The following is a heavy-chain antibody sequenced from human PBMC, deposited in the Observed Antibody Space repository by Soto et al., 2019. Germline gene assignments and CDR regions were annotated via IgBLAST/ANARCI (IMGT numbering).Heavy chain of an antibody. CDR3: AKGGGPYAECES. CDR1: GFTFRNYW. Sequence: EVQLVESGGGLVQPGGSLTLSCAASGFTFRNYWMSWVRQAPGKGLEWVANINGEGTGQFYVDSVKGRFTIARDNAKNLAYLQMNSLRAEDAAVYFCAKGGGPYAECESWGQGTLVTVSS. CDR2: INGEGTGQ. V-gene: IGHV3-7*01. J-gene: IGHJ5*02. D-gene: IGHD2-15*01.